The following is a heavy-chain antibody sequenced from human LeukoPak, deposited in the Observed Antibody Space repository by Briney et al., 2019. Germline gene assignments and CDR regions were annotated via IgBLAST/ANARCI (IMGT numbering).Heavy chain of an antibody. D-gene: IGHD4-11*01. J-gene: IGHJ6*03. Sequence: SQTLSLTCTVSGGSISSGSYYWSWIRQPAGKGLEWIGRIYTSGSTNYNPSLKSRVTISVDTSKNQFSLKLSSVTAADTAVYYCARGNSNPDYYYYYYMDVWGKGTTVTVSS. V-gene: IGHV4-61*02. CDR2: IYTSGST. CDR1: GGSISSGSYY. CDR3: ARGNSNPDYYYYYYMDV.